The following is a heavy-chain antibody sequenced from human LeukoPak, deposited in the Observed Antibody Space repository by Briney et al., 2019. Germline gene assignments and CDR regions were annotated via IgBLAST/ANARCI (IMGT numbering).Heavy chain of an antibody. V-gene: IGHV3-74*01. D-gene: IGHD3-10*01. CDR1: GFIFSDYW. J-gene: IGHJ4*02. CDR2: VNPDGSTT. CDR3: ARDYAGSPDQ. Sequence: GGSLRLSCAASGFIFSDYWMNWVRQGPGKGLVWVSLVNPDGSTTTYADSVKGRFTISRDNAKDTVYLQMNSLRADDTAVYYCARDYAGSPDQWGRGALITVSS.